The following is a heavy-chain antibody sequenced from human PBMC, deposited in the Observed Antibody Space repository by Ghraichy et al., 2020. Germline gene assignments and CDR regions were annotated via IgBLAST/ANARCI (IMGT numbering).Heavy chain of an antibody. CDR3: APDYYENSRQPLISFDI. J-gene: IGHJ3*02. D-gene: IGHD3-22*01. Sequence: AGSLRLSCAASGFTFSTYSMNWVRQAPGKGLEWVSYISSSSSTMYYADSVKGRFTISRDNAKNSLYLQMNSLRAEDTAVYYCAPDYYENSRQPLISFDIWGQGTMVTVSS. CDR2: ISSSSSTM. CDR1: GFTFSTYS. V-gene: IGHV3-48*01.